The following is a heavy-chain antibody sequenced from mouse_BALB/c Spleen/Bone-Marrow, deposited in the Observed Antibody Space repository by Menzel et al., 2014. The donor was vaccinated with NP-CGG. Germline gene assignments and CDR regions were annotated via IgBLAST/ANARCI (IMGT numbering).Heavy chain of an antibody. Sequence: DVKLQESGAELVRPGALVKLSCKASGFNIKDYYMHWVKQRPEQGLEWIGWIDPENGNTIYDPKFQGKASITADTSSNTAYLQLSSLTSEDTAVYYCARHYYGTSYVGYFDYWGQGTTLTVSS. V-gene: IGHV14-1*02. CDR2: IDPENGNT. CDR1: GFNIKDYY. J-gene: IGHJ2*01. D-gene: IGHD1-1*01. CDR3: ARHYYGTSYVGYFDY.